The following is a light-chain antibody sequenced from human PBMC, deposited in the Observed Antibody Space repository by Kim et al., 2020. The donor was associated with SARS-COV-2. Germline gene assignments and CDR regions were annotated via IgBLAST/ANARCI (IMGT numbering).Light chain of an antibody. V-gene: IGKV4-1*01. Sequence: DIVMTQSPDSLAVSLGERATINCKSSQSVLYRSNNKHYLAWYQQKPGQPPRLLIYWASTRESGVPDRFSGSGSGTDFTLTISSLQAEDVAVYFCQQYYSMWTFGQGTKVDIK. CDR2: WAS. CDR3: QQYYSMWT. CDR1: QSVLYRSNNKHY. J-gene: IGKJ1*01.